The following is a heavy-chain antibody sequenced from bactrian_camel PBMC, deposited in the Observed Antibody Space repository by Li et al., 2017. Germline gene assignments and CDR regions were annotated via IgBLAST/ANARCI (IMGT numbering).Heavy chain of an antibody. Sequence: HVQLVESGGGSVQAGASLTLSCAASGFTFSRYWMYWARQVPGKGLEGVAAIYSGGISTYYAESVKGRFTISRDNAKNTLYLQMNSLKTEDAGVYYCTPRWGRVGHYWGQGTQVTVS. CDR2: IYSGGIST. D-gene: IGHD5*01. CDR1: GFTFSRYW. CDR3: TPRWGRVGHY. J-gene: IGHJ4*01. V-gene: IGHV3S1*01.